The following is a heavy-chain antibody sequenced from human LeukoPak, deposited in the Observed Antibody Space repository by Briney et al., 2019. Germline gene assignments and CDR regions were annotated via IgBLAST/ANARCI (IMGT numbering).Heavy chain of an antibody. D-gene: IGHD6-19*01. CDR3: ARRSSGWSRYWFDP. Sequence: PSETLSLTCTVSGGSISSSSYYWGWIRQPPGKGLEWIGSIYYSGSTYYNPSLKSRVTISVYTSKNQFSLKLSSVTAADTAVYYCARRSSGWSRYWFDPWGQGTLVTVSS. CDR2: IYYSGST. CDR1: GGSISSSSYY. J-gene: IGHJ5*02. V-gene: IGHV4-39*01.